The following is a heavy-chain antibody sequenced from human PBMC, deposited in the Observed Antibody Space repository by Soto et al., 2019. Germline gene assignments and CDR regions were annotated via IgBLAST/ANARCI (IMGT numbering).Heavy chain of an antibody. V-gene: IGHV3-23*01. CDR3: AKGADYCSGCYWYSTLDV. J-gene: IGHJ6*02. Sequence: EVQLLESGGGLVQPGGSLRLSCAASGFTFSSQAMSWVRQAPGKGLEWVSSISLSGGSTYYADSVKGRFTISRDNSKKTLYMQMNSLRAEDTAVYYCAKGADYCSGCYWYSTLDVWGQGTTVTVSS. D-gene: IGHD2-15*01. CDR1: GFTFSSQA. CDR2: ISLSGGST.